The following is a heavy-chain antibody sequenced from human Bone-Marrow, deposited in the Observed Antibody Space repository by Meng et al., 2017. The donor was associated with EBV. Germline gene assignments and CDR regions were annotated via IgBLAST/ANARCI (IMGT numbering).Heavy chain of an antibody. Sequence: QVHLVQSGAEVKKPGSSVKVSCKASGDTFSSYAMSWVRKAPGQGLEWMGGIIPVFGSARYAQQFQGRVTMSADESTNTAYMELSSLAFEDTALYYCATGGYDTYTSGWDLDYWGQGTLVTASS. CDR2: IIPVFGSA. CDR3: ATGGYDTYTSGWDLDY. CDR1: GDTFSSYA. V-gene: IGHV1-69*01. D-gene: IGHD6-19*01. J-gene: IGHJ4*02.